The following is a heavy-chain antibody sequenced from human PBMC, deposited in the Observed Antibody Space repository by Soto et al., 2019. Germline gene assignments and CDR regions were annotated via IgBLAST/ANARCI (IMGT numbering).Heavy chain of an antibody. CDR1: GGSFSGYY. Sequence: SETLSLTCAVYGGSFSGYYWSWIRQPPGKGLEWIGEINHSGSTNYNPSLKSRVTISVDTSKNQFSLKLSSVTAADTAVYYCAGGFYSNSRAYYYYYYMDVWGKGTTVTVSS. V-gene: IGHV4-34*01. CDR3: AGGFYSNSRAYYYYYYMDV. CDR2: INHSGST. J-gene: IGHJ6*03. D-gene: IGHD4-4*01.